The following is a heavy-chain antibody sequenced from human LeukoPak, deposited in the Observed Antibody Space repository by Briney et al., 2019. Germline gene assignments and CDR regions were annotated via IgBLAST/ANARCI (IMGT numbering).Heavy chain of an antibody. CDR1: GFTFSSYS. Sequence: GGSLRLSCAASGFTFSSYSMNWVRQAPGKGLEWVSYINSSSSTIYYADSVKGQFTISRDNAKNSLYLQMISLRAEDTAVYYCARGGSYPGHFDYWGQGTLVTVSS. V-gene: IGHV3-48*04. CDR3: ARGGSYPGHFDY. CDR2: INSSSSTI. J-gene: IGHJ4*02. D-gene: IGHD1-26*01.